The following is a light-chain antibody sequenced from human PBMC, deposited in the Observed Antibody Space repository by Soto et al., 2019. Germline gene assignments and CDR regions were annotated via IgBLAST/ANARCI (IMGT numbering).Light chain of an antibody. Sequence: EIVLTQSPATLSASPGEKIALSCRASQTVSSNLAWYQHKPGRAPRLLIYATSTRATDVSARFSGSGSGTEFTLTISSLQSEDFAVYYCQQYNNWPPITFGQGTRLEIK. J-gene: IGKJ5*01. V-gene: IGKV3-15*01. CDR2: ATS. CDR3: QQYNNWPPIT. CDR1: QTVSSN.